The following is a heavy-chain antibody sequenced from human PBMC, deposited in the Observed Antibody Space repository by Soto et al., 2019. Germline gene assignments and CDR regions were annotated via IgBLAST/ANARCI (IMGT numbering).Heavy chain of an antibody. J-gene: IGHJ4*02. CDR3: ARRSSGWYFDY. V-gene: IGHV3-23*01. Sequence: EVQLLESGGGLVQPGGSLRLSCAASGFTFSGYAMNWVHQAPGKGLEWVSVISGSGDSTYYADSVKGRFTISRDNSKNTLYLQMNSLRAEDTAVYYCARRSSGWYFDYWGQGTLVTVSS. CDR1: GFTFSGYA. D-gene: IGHD6-19*01. CDR2: ISGSGDST.